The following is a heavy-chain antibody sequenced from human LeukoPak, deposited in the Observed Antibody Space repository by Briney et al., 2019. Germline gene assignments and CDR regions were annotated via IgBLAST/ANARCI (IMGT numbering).Heavy chain of an antibody. CDR2: IYSGGNT. D-gene: IGHD2-2*01. CDR3: ARGALYCSSTSCSLDY. V-gene: IGHV3-53*01. Sequence: GGSLRLSCAASGFTVSSNYMSWVRQAPGKGLEWVSVIYSGGNTYYADSVKGRFTISRDSSKNTLYLQMNSLRAEDTAVYYCARGALYCSSTSCSLDYWGQGTLVTVSS. J-gene: IGHJ4*02. CDR1: GFTVSSNY.